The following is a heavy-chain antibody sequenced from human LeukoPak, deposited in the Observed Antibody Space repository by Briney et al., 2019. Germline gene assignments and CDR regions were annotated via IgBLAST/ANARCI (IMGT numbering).Heavy chain of an antibody. J-gene: IGHJ4*02. D-gene: IGHD4-17*01. Sequence: ASVKVSCKASGYTFTGYYMHWVRQAPGQGLEWMGWINPNSGGTNYAQKFQGRVTMTRDTSISTAYMELSRLRSDDTAVYYCARDLLSSGDYRVCPCDYWGQGTLVTVSS. CDR2: INPNSGGT. CDR3: ARDLLSSGDYRVCPCDY. CDR1: GYTFTGYY. V-gene: IGHV1-2*02.